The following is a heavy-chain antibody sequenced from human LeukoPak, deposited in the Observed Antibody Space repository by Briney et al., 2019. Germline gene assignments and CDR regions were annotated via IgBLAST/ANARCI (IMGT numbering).Heavy chain of an antibody. CDR2: ISAYNGNT. CDR1: GYTFTSYG. CDR3: ARDRKGPHPILYTQDLFDP. D-gene: IGHD1-14*01. Sequence: ASVKVSCKASGYTFTSYGISWVRQAPGQGLEWMGWISAYNGNTNYAQKLQGRVTMTTDTSTSTAYMELRSLRSDDTAVYYCARDRKGPHPILYTQDLFDPWGQGTPVTVSS. V-gene: IGHV1-18*01. J-gene: IGHJ5*02.